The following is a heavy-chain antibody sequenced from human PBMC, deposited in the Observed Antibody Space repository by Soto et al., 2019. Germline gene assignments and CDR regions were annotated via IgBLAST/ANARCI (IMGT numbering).Heavy chain of an antibody. CDR3: AISRSYYYDSSGITSDY. V-gene: IGHV3-23*01. J-gene: IGHJ4*02. CDR2: ISGSGGSK. D-gene: IGHD3-22*01. CDR1: GXTVSSYS. Sequence: GSLRLSCAASGXTVSSYSMSWVRQAPGKGLEWVSAISGSGGSKYYADSVKGRLTISRDNSKNTMYLQMNSLRHQDTAVHYCAISRSYYYDSSGITSDYWGQGTLATVSS.